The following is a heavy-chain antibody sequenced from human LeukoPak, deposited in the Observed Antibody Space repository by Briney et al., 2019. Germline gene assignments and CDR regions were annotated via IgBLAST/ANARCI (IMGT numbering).Heavy chain of an antibody. D-gene: IGHD6-13*01. CDR2: MWYGGSNK. J-gene: IGHJ4*02. CDR3: AKELSSSSWSYYFDY. CDR1: RLTFSRYG. Sequence: GVSLRLSCAACRLTFSRYGMLWVRQAPGKGLVGGADMWYGGSNKYHADSVRGRFTIDRDNSKNSLYLQMKSPRDEDAAVYYCAKELSSSSWSYYFDYGGQSTLVTVSS. V-gene: IGHV3-33*06.